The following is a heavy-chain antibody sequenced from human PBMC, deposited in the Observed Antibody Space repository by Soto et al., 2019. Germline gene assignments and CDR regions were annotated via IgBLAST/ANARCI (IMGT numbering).Heavy chain of an antibody. V-gene: IGHV4-34*12. CDR1: GGSFSAYY. CDR2: IIHSEST. J-gene: IGHJ6*02. D-gene: IGHD1-26*01. CDR3: ARQRLTDGRWEFANYYGMDV. Sequence: SETLSLTCAVYGGSFSAYYWSWVRQPPGKGLEWIGEIIHSESTKYNPSLKSRVTISVDTSKNQFSLKLSSVTAAATAVYYCARQRLTDGRWEFANYYGMDVWGQGNPVTVSS.